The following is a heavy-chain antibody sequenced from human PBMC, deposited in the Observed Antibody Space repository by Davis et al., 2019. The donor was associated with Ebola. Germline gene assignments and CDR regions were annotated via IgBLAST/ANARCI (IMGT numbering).Heavy chain of an antibody. CDR3: ARMELRGDSGSAFDI. J-gene: IGHJ3*02. CDR2: ISYDGSNK. Sequence: AGSLRLSCAASGFTFSSYAMHWVRQAPGKGLEWVAVISYDGSNKYYADSVKGRFTISRDNSKNTLSLQMNSLRPEDTALYYCARMELRGDSGSAFDIWGQGTMVTVSS. D-gene: IGHD1-26*01. CDR1: GFTFSSYA. V-gene: IGHV3-30-3*01.